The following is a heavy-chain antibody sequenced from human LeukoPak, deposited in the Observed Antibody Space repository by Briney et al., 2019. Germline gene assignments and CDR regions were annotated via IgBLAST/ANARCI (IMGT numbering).Heavy chain of an antibody. J-gene: IGHJ1*01. CDR2: ISSSSSNI. CDR1: GFTFSSYT. Sequence: PGGSLRLSCAASGFTFSSYTMNWVRQAPGKGLEWVSFISSSSSNIYYADSVKGRFTISRDNAKNSLYLQMNSLRGDDTAVYYCANKGGGHTALASAKEYFHHWGQGTLVTVSS. CDR3: ANKGGGHTALASAKEYFHH. D-gene: IGHD5-18*01. V-gene: IGHV3-21*01.